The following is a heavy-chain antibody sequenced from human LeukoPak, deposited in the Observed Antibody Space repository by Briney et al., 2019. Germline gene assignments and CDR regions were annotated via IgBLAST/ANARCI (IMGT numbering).Heavy chain of an antibody. D-gene: IGHD2-15*01. CDR2: FDPEDGET. V-gene: IGHV1-24*01. CDR3: ATAFQVAATYDY. Sequence: ASVKVSCKVSGYTLTELSMHWVRQAPGKGLEWVGGFDPEDGETIYAQKFQGRVTMTEDTSTDTAYMELSSLRSEDTAVYYCATAFQVAATYDYWGQGTLVTVSS. J-gene: IGHJ4*02. CDR1: GYTLTELS.